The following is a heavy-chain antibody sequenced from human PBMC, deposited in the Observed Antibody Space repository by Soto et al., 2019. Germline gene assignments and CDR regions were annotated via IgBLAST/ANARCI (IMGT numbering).Heavy chain of an antibody. CDR3: ARDLDSSSWYGAFDI. CDR2: INPNSGGT. D-gene: IGHD6-13*01. J-gene: IGHJ3*02. Sequence: ASVKVSCKASGYTFTGYYMHWVRQAPGQGLEWMGWINPNSGGTNYAQKFQGWVTMTRDTSISTAYMELSRLRSDDTAVYYCARDLDSSSWYGAFDIWGQGTMVTVSS. V-gene: IGHV1-2*04. CDR1: GYTFTGYY.